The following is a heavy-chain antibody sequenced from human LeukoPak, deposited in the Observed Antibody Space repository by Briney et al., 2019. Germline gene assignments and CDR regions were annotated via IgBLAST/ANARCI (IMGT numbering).Heavy chain of an antibody. CDR1: GASVTTYY. Sequence: PSETLSLTCTVSGASVTTYYWSWIRQPPGEGLEWIGYIHYSGNTKYHPSLKSRVTMSVDTSKNQFSLKLSSATAADTATYYCARLYGSGTAVDHWGQGTLVTVSS. J-gene: IGHJ4*02. CDR2: IHYSGNT. D-gene: IGHD3-10*01. CDR3: ARLYGSGTAVDH. V-gene: IGHV4-59*08.